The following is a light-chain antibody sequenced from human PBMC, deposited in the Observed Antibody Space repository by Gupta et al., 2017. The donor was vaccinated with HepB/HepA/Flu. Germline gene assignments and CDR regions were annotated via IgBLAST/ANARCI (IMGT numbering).Light chain of an antibody. CDR3: QQSNRTPCT. Sequence: DIQMTQSPSSLSASVGDRVTITCWASQSISSYLNWYQQKPGKAPKLLIYAASRVQSGVPSRCGGSGAGTDFTLTISSLQPEDVATYYCQQSNRTPCTFGQGTKLEIK. V-gene: IGKV1-39*01. J-gene: IGKJ2*02. CDR2: AAS. CDR1: QSISSY.